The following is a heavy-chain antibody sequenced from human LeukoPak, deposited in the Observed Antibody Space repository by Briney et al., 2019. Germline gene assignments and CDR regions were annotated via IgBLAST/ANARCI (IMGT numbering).Heavy chain of an antibody. CDR2: IFYSGSI. Sequence: SETLSLTCAVSGGSISTYNWWSWVRQPPGKGLEWIGEIFYSGSINYNPSLKSRVTISVDTSKNQFSLKLSSVTAADTAVYYCARQIQYYGSGSYIYYYYYMDVWGKGTTVTISS. V-gene: IGHV4-4*02. D-gene: IGHD3-10*01. CDR1: GGSISTYNW. J-gene: IGHJ6*03. CDR3: ARQIQYYGSGSYIYYYYYMDV.